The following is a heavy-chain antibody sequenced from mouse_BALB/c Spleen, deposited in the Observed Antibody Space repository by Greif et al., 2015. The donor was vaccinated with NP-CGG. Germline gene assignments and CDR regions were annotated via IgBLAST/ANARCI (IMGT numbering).Heavy chain of an antibody. D-gene: IGHD4-1*01. J-gene: IGHJ2*01. V-gene: IGHV1S29*02. CDR2: IYPYNGGT. CDR1: GHTFTDYN. CDR3: AREDWDRFDY. Sequence: EVKLLESGPELVKPGASVKISCKASGHTFTDYNMHWVKQSHGKSLEWIGYIYPYNGGTGYNQKFKSKATLTVDNSSSTAYMELRSLTSEDSAVYYCAREDWDRFDYWGQGTTLTVSS.